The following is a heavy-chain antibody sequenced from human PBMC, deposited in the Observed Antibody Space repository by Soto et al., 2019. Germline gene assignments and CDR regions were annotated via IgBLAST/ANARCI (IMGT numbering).Heavy chain of an antibody. Sequence: PGGSVRLSCAASEFTYSSYWMSWIRQAPGKGLEWVANIKQDGSEKYYVDSMKGRFTISRDNAKNSLYLQMNSRRAEDTAVYYCARDRWYQLLSAYYYYCMDIWCRGTTVTVSS. D-gene: IGHD2-2*01. J-gene: IGHJ6*02. CDR1: EFTYSSYW. CDR3: ARDRWYQLLSAYYYYCMDI. V-gene: IGHV3-7*05. CDR2: IKQDGSEK.